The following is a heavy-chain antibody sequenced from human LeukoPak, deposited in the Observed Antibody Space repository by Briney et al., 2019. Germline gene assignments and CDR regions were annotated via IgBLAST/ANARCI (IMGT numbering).Heavy chain of an antibody. J-gene: IGHJ4*02. CDR1: GFTFSSYW. V-gene: IGHV3-74*01. Sequence: GGSLKLSCVASGFTFSSYWMHWVRQAPGKGLVWVSRIDSDGRRTTSASYAESVKGRFTISRDNAKNSLYLQMNSLRDEDTAVCYCVRDGTWYDYWGQGTLVTASS. CDR2: IDSDGRRTTSA. D-gene: IGHD1-26*01. CDR3: VRDGTWYDY.